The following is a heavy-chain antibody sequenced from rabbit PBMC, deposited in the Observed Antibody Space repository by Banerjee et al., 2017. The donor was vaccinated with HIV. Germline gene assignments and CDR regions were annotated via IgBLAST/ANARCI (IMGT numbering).Heavy chain of an antibody. CDR1: GFSFSSSYW. CDR2: IYAGSSGST. CDR3: ANDYDWTFKL. V-gene: IGHV1S40*01. J-gene: IGHJ4*01. D-gene: IGHD6-1*01. Sequence: QSLEESGGDLVKPGASLTLTCTASGFSFSSSYWICWVRQPPGKGLEWIACIYAGSSGSTYYASWAKGRFTISKTSSTTVTLQMTSLTAADTATYFCANDYDWTFKLWGPGTLVTVS.